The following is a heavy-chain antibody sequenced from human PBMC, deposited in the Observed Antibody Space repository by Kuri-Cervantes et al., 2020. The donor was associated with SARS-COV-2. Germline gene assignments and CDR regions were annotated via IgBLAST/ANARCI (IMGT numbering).Heavy chain of an antibody. CDR1: GYTFPSYT. CDR3: ARGHSGSYPGDY. Sequence: ASVKVSCKASGYTFPSYTIHWVRQAPGQRLEWMGWINGGNGDRKYSQKFQGRVTITTDISTSTAYMELSSLRSEDTAVYYCARGHSGSYPGDYWGQGTLVTVSS. D-gene: IGHD1-26*01. V-gene: IGHV1-3*01. J-gene: IGHJ4*02. CDR2: INGGNGDR.